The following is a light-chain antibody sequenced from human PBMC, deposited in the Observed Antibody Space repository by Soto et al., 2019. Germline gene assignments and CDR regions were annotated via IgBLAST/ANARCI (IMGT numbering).Light chain of an antibody. CDR3: QQRSSWPWT. CDR2: DAS. V-gene: IGKV3-11*01. CDR1: QSVSGY. J-gene: IGKJ1*01. Sequence: EIVLTQSPDPLSLSPGERVTLSCRASQSVSGYLAWYQQKPGQAPRLLIYDASNRATGIPARFSGSGSGTDFTLTISSLEPEDFAVYYCQQRSSWPWTFGQGTKVEIK.